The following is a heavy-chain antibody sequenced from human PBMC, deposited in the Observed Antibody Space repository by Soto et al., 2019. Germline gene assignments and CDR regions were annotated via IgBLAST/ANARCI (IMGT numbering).Heavy chain of an antibody. J-gene: IGHJ6*02. CDR1: GYSFTSYW. V-gene: IGHV5-51*01. CDR2: IYPGDSDT. Sequence: GESLKISCKGSGYSFTSYWIGWVRQMPGKGLEWMGIIYPGDSDTRYSPSFQGQVTISADKSISTAYLQWSRLKASDTAMYYCERGGQRYYYYYGMDVWGQGTTVTVSS. CDR3: ERGGQRYYYYYGMDV. D-gene: IGHD2-15*01.